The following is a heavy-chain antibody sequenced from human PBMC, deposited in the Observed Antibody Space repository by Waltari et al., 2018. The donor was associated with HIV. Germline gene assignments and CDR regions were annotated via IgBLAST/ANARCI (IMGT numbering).Heavy chain of an antibody. D-gene: IGHD3-16*01. Sequence: QLHLQESGPGLVKPSETLSPTCSVSVVPISSFFSYWAWFRQPPGKGLEWIGVIYDSGTAYYNPSVKSRVSASLDASKNELSLKLTSVTATDTALYYCARLRFHSLYYFDSWGPGILVTVSS. V-gene: IGHV4-39*01. CDR1: VVPISSFFSY. CDR2: IYDSGTA. CDR3: ARLRFHSLYYFDS. J-gene: IGHJ4*02.